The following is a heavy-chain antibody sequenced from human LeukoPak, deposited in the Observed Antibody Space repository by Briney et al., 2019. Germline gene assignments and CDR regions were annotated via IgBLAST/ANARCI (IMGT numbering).Heavy chain of an antibody. J-gene: IGHJ4*02. CDR1: GGSISSYY. CDR2: IYYSGST. D-gene: IGHD5-18*01. V-gene: IGHV4-59*01. Sequence: TSETLSLTCTVSGGSISSYYWSWIRQPPGKGLEWIGYIYYSGSTNYNPSLKSRVTISVDTSKNQFSLKLSSVTAADTAVYYCAREGYSYGNLDYWGQGTLVIVSS. CDR3: AREGYSYGNLDY.